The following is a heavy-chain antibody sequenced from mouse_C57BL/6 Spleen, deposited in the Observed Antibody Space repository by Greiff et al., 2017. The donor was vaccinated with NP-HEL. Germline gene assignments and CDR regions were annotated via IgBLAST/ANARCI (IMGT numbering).Heavy chain of an antibody. CDR3: ARSLYYYGSSYGFDY. D-gene: IGHD1-1*01. Sequence: QVQLQQPGTELVKPGASVKLSCKASGYTFTSYWMHWVKQRPGQGLEWIGNINPSNGGTTYNEKFKSKATLTVDKSSSTAYMQLSSLTSEDSAVYYCARSLYYYGSSYGFDYWGQGTTLTVSS. V-gene: IGHV1-53*01. CDR1: GYTFTSYW. CDR2: INPSNGGT. J-gene: IGHJ2*01.